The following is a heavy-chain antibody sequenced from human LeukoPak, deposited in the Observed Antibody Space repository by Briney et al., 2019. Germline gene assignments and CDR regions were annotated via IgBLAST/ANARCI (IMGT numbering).Heavy chain of an antibody. CDR3: AREWFGFDY. Sequence: GGSLRLSCAASGFTFSSYSMNWVRQAPGKGLEWVAVISYDGSNKYYADSVKGRFTISRDNSKNTLYLQMNSLRAEDTAVYYCAREWFGFDYWGQGTLVTVSS. CDR1: GFTFSSYS. V-gene: IGHV3-30*03. J-gene: IGHJ4*02. D-gene: IGHD3-10*01. CDR2: ISYDGSNK.